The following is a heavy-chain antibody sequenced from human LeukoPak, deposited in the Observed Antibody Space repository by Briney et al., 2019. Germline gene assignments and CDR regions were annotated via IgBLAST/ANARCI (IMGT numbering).Heavy chain of an antibody. CDR2: IYTSGST. CDR1: GGSISSSSYY. J-gene: IGHJ6*03. Sequence: SETLSLTCTVSGGSISSSSYYWGWIRQPAGKGLEWIGRIYTSGSTNYNPSLKSRVTISVDTSKNQFSLKLSSVTAADTAVYYCARVRDTAMGPYYYYYMDVWGKGTTVTVSS. D-gene: IGHD5-18*01. CDR3: ARVRDTAMGPYYYYYMDV. V-gene: IGHV4-61*02.